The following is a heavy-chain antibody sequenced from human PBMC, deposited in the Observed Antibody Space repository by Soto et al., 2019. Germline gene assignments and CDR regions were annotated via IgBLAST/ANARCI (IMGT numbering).Heavy chain of an antibody. CDR2: INHSGST. CDR1: GGSFSGYY. Sequence: QVQLQQWGAGLLKPSETLSLTCAVYGGSFSGYYWSWIRQPPGKGLEWIGEINHSGSTNYNPSLKSRVTISVXXSXHXXSPKLSSVTAADTAVYYCARNRIRVWFGELSYFDPWGQGTLVTVSS. D-gene: IGHD3-10*01. CDR3: ARNRIRVWFGELSYFDP. V-gene: IGHV4-34*01. J-gene: IGHJ5*02.